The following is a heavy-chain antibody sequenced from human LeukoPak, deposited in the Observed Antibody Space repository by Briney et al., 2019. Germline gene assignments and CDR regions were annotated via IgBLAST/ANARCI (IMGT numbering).Heavy chain of an antibody. V-gene: IGHV4-39*07. CDR2: IYFSGST. D-gene: IGHD4-11*01. Sequence: SETLSLTCSVSGGSMSNVNNFWGWIRQPPGKGLEWIGSIYFSGSTYYNPSLKSRVTMSVDTSKNQFSLKLSSVTAADTAVYYCATTPLPTVTAYNWFDPWGQGTLVTVSS. CDR3: ATTPLPTVTAYNWFDP. J-gene: IGHJ5*02. CDR1: GGSMSNVNNF.